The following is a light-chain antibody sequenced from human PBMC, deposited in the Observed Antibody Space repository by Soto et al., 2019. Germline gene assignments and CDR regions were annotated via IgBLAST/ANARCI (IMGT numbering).Light chain of an antibody. CDR1: TSDDGGYNY. J-gene: IGLJ1*01. CDR2: AVP. CDR3: SSYTSSSTL. Sequence: QSVLTKPASVSGSPGQSITISCPRTTSDDGGYNYVSWYQQHPGKAPELMIYAVPDRPSGVSSRFSGSKSGTTASLTISGLQAEDEADYYSSSYTSSSTLFGTGTKVTVL. V-gene: IGLV2-14*01.